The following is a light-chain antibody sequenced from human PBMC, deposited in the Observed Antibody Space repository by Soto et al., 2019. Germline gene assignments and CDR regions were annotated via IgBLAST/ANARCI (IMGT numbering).Light chain of an antibody. CDR1: SSDVGVYNY. CDR2: GVS. Sequence: QSALTQPRSVSGSPGQSVTISCTGTSSDVGVYNYVSWYQQYPGKVPKIMIYGVSKRPSGVPDRFSGSKSDNTASLTISGLQAEDEADYYCCSYAGSYTFVFGIGTKVTVL. V-gene: IGLV2-11*01. J-gene: IGLJ1*01. CDR3: CSYAGSYTFV.